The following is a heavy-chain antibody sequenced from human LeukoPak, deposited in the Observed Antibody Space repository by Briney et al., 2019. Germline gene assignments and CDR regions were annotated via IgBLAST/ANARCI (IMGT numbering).Heavy chain of an antibody. CDR1: GFTFSDYY. D-gene: IGHD3-10*01. Sequence: KPGGSLRLSCAASGFTFSDYYMSWIRQAPGKGLEWVSYISSSGSTIYYADSVKGRFTISRDNAKNSLYLQMNSLRAEDTAVYYCTTDRYGSGSYYAYWGQGTLVTVSS. J-gene: IGHJ4*02. CDR2: ISSSGSTI. CDR3: TTDRYGSGSYYAY. V-gene: IGHV3-11*01.